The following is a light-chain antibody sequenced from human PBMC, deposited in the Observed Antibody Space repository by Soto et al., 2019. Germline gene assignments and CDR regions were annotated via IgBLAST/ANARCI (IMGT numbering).Light chain of an antibody. J-gene: IGLJ1*01. V-gene: IGLV2-14*01. CDR1: NSDVGGYNY. CDR3: SSYTSSSTYV. CDR2: EVS. Sequence: QSVLTQPASVSWSPGQSITISCTGTNSDVGGYNYVSWYQQHPGKAPKLMIYEVSYRPSGVSNRFSGSKSGNTASLTISGLQAEDEADYYCSSYTSSSTYVFGTGTKVTVL.